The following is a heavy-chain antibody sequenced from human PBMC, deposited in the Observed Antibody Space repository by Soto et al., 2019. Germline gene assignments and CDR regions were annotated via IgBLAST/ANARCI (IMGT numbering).Heavy chain of an antibody. V-gene: IGHV3-23*01. J-gene: IGHJ4*02. CDR1: AFTFSNYA. CDR2: IGGPGGDRT. D-gene: IGHD6-19*01. Sequence: EVQLLESGGDFVQPGGSLRLSCAASAFTFSNYAMGWVRQAPGKGLEWVSTIGGPGGDRTYYADPVKGRFAISRDNSKDTVYLQMNSLRADDTAVYYCVRRSGLQWAPFDYWGQGTLVSVSS. CDR3: VRRSGLQWAPFDY.